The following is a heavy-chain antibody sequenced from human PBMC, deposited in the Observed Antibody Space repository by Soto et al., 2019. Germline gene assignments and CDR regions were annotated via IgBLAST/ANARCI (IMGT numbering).Heavy chain of an antibody. Sequence: PGGSLRLSCAASGFTFGDYAMHWVRQAPGKGLEWVSAISWNSGSIDYADSVKGRFTISRDNAKNSLYLQMNSLRAEDTALYYCAKSHTTSGWYVTTDYWGQGTRVTVSS. J-gene: IGHJ4*02. V-gene: IGHV3-9*01. CDR2: ISWNSGSI. CDR3: AKSHTTSGWYVTTDY. D-gene: IGHD6-19*01. CDR1: GFTFGDYA.